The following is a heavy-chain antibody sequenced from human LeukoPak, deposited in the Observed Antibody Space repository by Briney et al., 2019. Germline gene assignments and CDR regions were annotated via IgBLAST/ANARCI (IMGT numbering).Heavy chain of an antibody. J-gene: IGHJ4*02. Sequence: ASVKVSCKASGYTFTSYGISWVRQAPGQGLEWMGWISAYNGNTNYAQKLQGRVTMTTDTSTSTAYMELRSLRSDDTAVYYCARGAWEPLHMYYFDYWGQGTLVTVSS. CDR1: GYTFTSYG. D-gene: IGHD1-26*01. CDR2: ISAYNGNT. CDR3: ARGAWEPLHMYYFDY. V-gene: IGHV1-18*01.